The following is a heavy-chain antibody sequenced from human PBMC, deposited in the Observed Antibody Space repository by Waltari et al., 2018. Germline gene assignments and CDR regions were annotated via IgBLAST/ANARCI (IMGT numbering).Heavy chain of an antibody. J-gene: IGHJ4*02. CDR1: GYNFPSYW. Sequence: EVQLVQSGAEVKKPGESLRISCKGSGYNFPSYWMSWVRQMPGKGLEWMGRIDPSDSETIYSPSFQGHVTISVDKSISTVYLQWSSLKASDTAMYYCARGGVETSWYWRYWGQGTLVTVSS. V-gene: IGHV5-10-1*03. CDR3: ARGGVETSWYWRY. CDR2: IDPSDSET. D-gene: IGHD6-13*01.